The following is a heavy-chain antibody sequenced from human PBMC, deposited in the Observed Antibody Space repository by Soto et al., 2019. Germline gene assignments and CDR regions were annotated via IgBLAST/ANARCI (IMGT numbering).Heavy chain of an antibody. CDR3: AKAPAGPGTYYVIPYHAMDV. V-gene: IGHV3-23*01. CDR1: GFTFSNYA. D-gene: IGHD1-26*01. Sequence: EVQLLESGGGLVQPGGSLRLSCAASGFTFSNYAMSWVRQAPGKGLEWVSAISGSGGSTYYTDSVKGRFTISRDNSKNTLYLQMNSLRAEDTAVYYCAKAPAGPGTYYVIPYHAMDVWGQGTTVIVSS. CDR2: ISGSGGST. J-gene: IGHJ6*02.